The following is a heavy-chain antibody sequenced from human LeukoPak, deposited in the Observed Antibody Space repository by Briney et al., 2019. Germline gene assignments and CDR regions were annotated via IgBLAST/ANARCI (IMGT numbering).Heavy chain of an antibody. D-gene: IGHD5-24*01. CDR2: ISGSGGST. J-gene: IGHJ4*02. Sequence: LXLSXAASGFTFXSXXMSWVRQAPGKXLEWVSAISGSGGSTYYADSVNGRFTISRDNSKNTLYLQMNNLRAEDTAVYHCAKGGLQEGFDYWGQGTLVTVSS. V-gene: IGHV3-23*01. CDR1: GFTFXSXX. CDR3: AKGGLQEGFDY.